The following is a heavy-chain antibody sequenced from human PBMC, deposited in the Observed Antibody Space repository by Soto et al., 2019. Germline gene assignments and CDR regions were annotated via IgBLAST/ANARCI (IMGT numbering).Heavy chain of an antibody. CDR1: GFTFSSYA. J-gene: IGHJ4*02. CDR2: TSGSGGRT. V-gene: IGHV3-23*01. D-gene: IGHD2-2*01. CDR3: AKDSSSVPYYFDY. Sequence: EVQLLESGGGLVQPGGSLRLSCAASGFTFSSYAMSWVRQAPGKGLEWVSATSGSGGRTYYADSVKGRLTISRDNSKNTLYLQMNSLRADDTAVYYCAKDSSSVPYYFDYWGQGTLVTVSS.